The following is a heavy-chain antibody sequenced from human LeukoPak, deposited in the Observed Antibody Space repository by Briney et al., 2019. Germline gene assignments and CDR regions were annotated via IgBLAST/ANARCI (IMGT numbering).Heavy chain of an antibody. J-gene: IGHJ4*02. CDR1: GGSISSGSYY. CDR3: ARGGYHNVDY. CDR2: IYTSGST. Sequence: SETLSLTCTVSGGSISSGSYYWSWIRQPAGKGLEWIGRIYTSGSTNYNPSLKSRVTISVDTSKNQFSLKLSSVTAADTAVYYCARGGYHNVDYWGQGTLVTVSS. V-gene: IGHV4-61*02. D-gene: IGHD1-1*01.